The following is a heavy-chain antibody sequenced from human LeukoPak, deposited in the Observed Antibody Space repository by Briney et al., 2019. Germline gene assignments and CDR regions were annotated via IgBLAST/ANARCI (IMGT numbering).Heavy chain of an antibody. CDR1: GLTFSSYA. CDR2: FSGSGSRT. CDR3: AKTNAPYSSSWDNSPGAFDI. D-gene: IGHD6-13*01. J-gene: IGHJ3*02. Sequence: GGSLRLSCAASGLTFSSYAMSWVRQAPGKGLEWVSSFSGSGSRTYYADSVKGRFTVSRDNSKNTLYLQMSSLRAEDTAVYYCAKTNAPYSSSWDNSPGAFDIWGQGTMVTVSS. V-gene: IGHV3-23*01.